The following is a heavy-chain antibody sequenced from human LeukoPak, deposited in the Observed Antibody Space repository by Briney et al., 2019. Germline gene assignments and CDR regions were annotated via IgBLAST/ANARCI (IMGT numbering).Heavy chain of an antibody. V-gene: IGHV3-48*02. CDR1: GFIFSNYA. CDR2: ISLSGTPI. J-gene: IGHJ4*02. CDR3: ARDQGPLDY. Sequence: GGSLRLSCAASGFIFSNYAMNWVRQAPGKGLEWVSYISLSGTPIYYADSVKGRFTISRDNAKNSLYLQMNSLRDEDTAVYFCARDQGPLDYWGQGTLVTVPS.